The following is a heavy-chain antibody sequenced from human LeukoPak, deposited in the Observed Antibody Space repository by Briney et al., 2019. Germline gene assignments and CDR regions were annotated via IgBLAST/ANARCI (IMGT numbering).Heavy chain of an antibody. CDR1: GYTFTGYC. CDR2: INPNSGGT. CDR3: ARVRNYYDSSGYEYASLDY. Sequence: ASVKVSCKASGYTFTGYCMHWVRQAPGQGLEWVGWINPNSGGTNSAQKFQGRVTMTRDSSISTAFMELSRLRSDDTAVYYCARVRNYYDSSGYEYASLDYWGQGTLVTVSS. D-gene: IGHD3-22*01. J-gene: IGHJ4*02. V-gene: IGHV1-2*02.